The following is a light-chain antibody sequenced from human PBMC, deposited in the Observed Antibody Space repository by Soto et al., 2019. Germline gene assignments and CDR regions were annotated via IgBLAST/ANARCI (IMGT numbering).Light chain of an antibody. CDR2: GNN. J-gene: IGLJ3*02. CDR3: AAWDDSLSGPV. Sequence: QSVLTQPPSASGTPGQRVTMSCSGSSSNIGRNTVNWYQQFPGTAPKLLIYGNNQRPSGVPDRFYGSKSGTSASLAISGLQSEDEADYYCAAWDDSLSGPVFGGGTKLTVL. CDR1: SSNIGRNT. V-gene: IGLV1-44*01.